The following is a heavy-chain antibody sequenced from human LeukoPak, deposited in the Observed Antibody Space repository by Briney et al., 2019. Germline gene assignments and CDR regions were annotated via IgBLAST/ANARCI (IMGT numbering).Heavy chain of an antibody. CDR3: ARRGAAAGQYNWFDP. J-gene: IGHJ5*02. CDR2: IYPGDSDT. D-gene: IGHD6-13*01. CDR1: GYSFTSYW. V-gene: IGHV5-51*01. Sequence: GESLKISCKGSGYSFTSYWIGWVRQMPGKGLEWMGIIYPGDSDTRYSPSFQGQVTISADKSISTAYLQWSSLKASDTAMYYCARRGAAAGQYNWFDPWGQGTLVTVPS.